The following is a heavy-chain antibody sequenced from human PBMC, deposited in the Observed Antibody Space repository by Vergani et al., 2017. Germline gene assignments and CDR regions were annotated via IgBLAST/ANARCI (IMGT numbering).Heavy chain of an antibody. D-gene: IGHD3-16*01. CDR1: GFTLSNYD. V-gene: IGHV3-30*02. J-gene: IGHJ4*02. CDR2: IQFAGSNQ. CDR3: AKHFRGWGIDY. Sequence: QVQLLESGGGVVQRGGSLRLSCATSGFTLSNYDMQWIRQGPGKGLEFVAFIQFAGSNQYYADSVKGRFTLSRDLSKNTLYLQMNSLRTDDTATYYCAKHFRGWGIDYWGQGTQVIVSS.